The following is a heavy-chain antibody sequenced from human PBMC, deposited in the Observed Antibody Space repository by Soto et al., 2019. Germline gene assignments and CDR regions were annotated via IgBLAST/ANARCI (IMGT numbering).Heavy chain of an antibody. Sequence: SETLSLTCTVSGGSISSGNNYWSWIRQPPGKGLEWIGFISYSGTTHYSASLRSRVSISVDTSKNQFSLDLSSVTAADTAVYYCATMGTPVTGLYYFDYWGQGTLVT. CDR2: ISYSGTT. V-gene: IGHV4-30-4*01. CDR3: ATMGTPVTGLYYFDY. D-gene: IGHD4-17*01. CDR1: GGSISSGNNY. J-gene: IGHJ4*02.